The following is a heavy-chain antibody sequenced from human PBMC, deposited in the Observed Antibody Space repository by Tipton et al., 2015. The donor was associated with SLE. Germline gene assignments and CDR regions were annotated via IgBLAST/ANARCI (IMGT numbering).Heavy chain of an antibody. Sequence: TLSLTCTVSGGSISSYYWSWIRQPAGKGLEWIGRIYTSGSTNYNPSLKSRVTMSVDTSKNQFSLKLSPVTAADTAVYYCARTYSSSSPFDYWGRGTLVTVSS. D-gene: IGHD6-6*01. CDR1: GGSISSYY. CDR2: IYTSGST. V-gene: IGHV4-4*07. CDR3: ARTYSSSSPFDY. J-gene: IGHJ4*02.